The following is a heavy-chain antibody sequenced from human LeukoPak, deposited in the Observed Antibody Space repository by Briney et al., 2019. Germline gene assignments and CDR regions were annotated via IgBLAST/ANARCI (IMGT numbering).Heavy chain of an antibody. D-gene: IGHD2-8*01. CDR2: IYYSGST. V-gene: IGHV4-61*01. J-gene: IGHJ4*02. CDR3: ARVNGYYYFDY. CDR1: GGSISSSSYY. Sequence: SETLSLTCTVSGGSISSSSYYWSWIRQPPGKGLEWIGYIYYSGSTNYNPSLKSRVTISVDTSKNQFSLKLSSVTAADTAVYYCARVNGYYYFDYWGQGTLVTVSS.